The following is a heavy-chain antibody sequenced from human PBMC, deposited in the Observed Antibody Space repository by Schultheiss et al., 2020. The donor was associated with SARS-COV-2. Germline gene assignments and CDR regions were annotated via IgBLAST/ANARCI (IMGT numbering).Heavy chain of an antibody. CDR1: GFIFSDYN. D-gene: IGHD6-19*01. V-gene: IGHV3-21*01. CDR2: ISSSSSFI. J-gene: IGHJ6*02. Sequence: GGSLRLSCAASGFIFSDYNMNWVRQAPGKGLEWVSSISSSSSFIYYANSVKGRFTISSDNTKNSRFLQMNGLRAEDTAVYFCARVDSSAWDGMDVWGQGTTVTVAS. CDR3: ARVDSSAWDGMDV.